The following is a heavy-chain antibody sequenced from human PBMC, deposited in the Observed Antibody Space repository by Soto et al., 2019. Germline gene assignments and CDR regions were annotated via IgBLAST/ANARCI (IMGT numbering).Heavy chain of an antibody. CDR1: GGSISSGGYY. Sequence: SETLSLTCTVSGGSISSGGYYWSWIRQHPGKGLEWIGYIYYSGSTNYNPSLKSRVTISVDTSKNQFSLKLSSVTAADTAVYYCARAGYDILTEYYGMDVWGQGTTVTVSS. J-gene: IGHJ6*02. V-gene: IGHV4-61*08. CDR2: IYYSGST. D-gene: IGHD3-9*01. CDR3: ARAGYDILTEYYGMDV.